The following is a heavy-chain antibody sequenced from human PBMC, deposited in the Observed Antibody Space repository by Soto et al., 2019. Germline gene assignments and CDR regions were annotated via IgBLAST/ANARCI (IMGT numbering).Heavy chain of an antibody. J-gene: IGHJ4*02. CDR2: VSYSGSS. CDR1: EDSISTRNYY. V-gene: IGHV4-39*01. D-gene: IGHD2-2*01. Sequence: PSETLRHTCTVSEDSISTRNYYWSWIRQSPGKGLEWIGSVSYSGSSYYNPSLKSRVTISVDASRNQFSLRVNSVTAADTAVYYCASRKREEICSSGNCYFTYWGQGTLVTVSS. CDR3: ASRKREEICSSGNCYFTY.